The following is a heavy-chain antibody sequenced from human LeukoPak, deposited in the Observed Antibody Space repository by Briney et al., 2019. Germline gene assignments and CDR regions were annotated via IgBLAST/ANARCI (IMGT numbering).Heavy chain of an antibody. D-gene: IGHD5-18*01. V-gene: IGHV1-69*05. J-gene: IGHJ4*02. CDR3: ARSYTAMDPGFY. CDR1: GGTFSSYA. Sequence: GASVKVSCKASGGTFSSYAISWVRQAPGQGLEWMGGIIPIFGTANYAQKFQGRVTITTDESTSTAYMKLSSLRSEDTAVYYCARSYTAMDPGFYWGQGTLVTVSS. CDR2: IIPIFGTA.